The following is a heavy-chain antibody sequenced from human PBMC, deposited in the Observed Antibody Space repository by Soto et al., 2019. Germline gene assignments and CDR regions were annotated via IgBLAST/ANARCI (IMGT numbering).Heavy chain of an antibody. Sequence: EVQLVESGGGWVKPGGSLTLSCVASGFTFGDAGMNWVRQAAGKGLEWVGHVKTKSEGETTDYAAPGKGRFTIWTDDSTNRLYLQMHNLKSEDTGKSFSTTLGPSWGQGTQVTVSS. CDR3: TTLGPS. CDR2: VKTKSEGETT. CDR1: GFTFGDAG. D-gene: IGHD2-2*01. V-gene: IGHV3-15*07. J-gene: IGHJ5*02.